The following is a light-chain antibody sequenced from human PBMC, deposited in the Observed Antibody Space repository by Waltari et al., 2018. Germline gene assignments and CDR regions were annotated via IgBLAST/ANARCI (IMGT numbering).Light chain of an antibody. J-gene: IGKJ4*01. CDR1: QTSYSTY. CDR2: DTS. CDR3: QQYAISLT. V-gene: IGKV3-20*01. Sequence: EIVLTQSPGTLSVSPWERATLSCRASQTSYSTYLPWYQQKPGQAPRLLIYDTSSRATGIPDRFIGSGSGTDFTLTISSLESEDFAVYYCQQYAISLTFGGGTKVEIK.